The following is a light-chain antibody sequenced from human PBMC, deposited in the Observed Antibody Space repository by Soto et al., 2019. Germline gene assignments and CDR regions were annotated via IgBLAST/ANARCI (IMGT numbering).Light chain of an antibody. J-gene: IGLJ1*01. V-gene: IGLV2-14*02. Sequence: QSVLTQPASVSGSPGQSITISCTGTSSDVGSYNLVSWYQQHPGKVPQLMIYEGSKRPSGVSNRFSGSKSGNTASLTVSGLQAEDEADYYCSSYAGSSTYVFGTGTKVTVL. CDR1: SSDVGSYNL. CDR2: EGS. CDR3: SSYAGSSTYV.